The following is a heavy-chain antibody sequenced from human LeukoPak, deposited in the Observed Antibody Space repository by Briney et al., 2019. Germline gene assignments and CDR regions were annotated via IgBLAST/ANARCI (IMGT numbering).Heavy chain of an antibody. CDR3: ARAIGQWLVTRAFDI. D-gene: IGHD6-19*01. CDR2: INPNSGGT. Sequence: ASVKVFCKASGYTFTGYYMHWVRQAPGQGLEWMGRINPNSGGTNYAQKFQGRVTMTRDTSISTAYMELSRLRSDDTAVYYCARAIGQWLVTRAFDIWGQGTMVTVSS. V-gene: IGHV1-2*06. J-gene: IGHJ3*02. CDR1: GYTFTGYY.